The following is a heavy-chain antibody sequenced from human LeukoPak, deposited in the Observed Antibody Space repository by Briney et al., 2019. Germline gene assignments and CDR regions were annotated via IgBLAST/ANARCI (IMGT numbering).Heavy chain of an antibody. V-gene: IGHV3-53*01. CDR2: RANGGDT. D-gene: IGHD2-15*01. CDR1: GFTVSSNY. Sequence: GGSLRLSCAASGFTVSSNYMSWVRQAPGKGLEWVSNIRANGGDTYYTDSVKGRFTISRDNSKNTLYLEMNSLRAEDTAVYYCAKGGYTTWFDPWGQGTLVTVSS. J-gene: IGHJ5*02. CDR3: AKGGYTTWFDP.